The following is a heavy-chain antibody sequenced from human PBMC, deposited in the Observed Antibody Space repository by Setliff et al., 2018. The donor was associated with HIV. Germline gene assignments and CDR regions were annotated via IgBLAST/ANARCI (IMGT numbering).Heavy chain of an antibody. D-gene: IGHD3-22*01. Sequence: ASVKVSCKTSGYTFSAHYIHWVRQAPGQGLEWMGWIDPNSGDTNYAQKFQGRVTMARDTSISTAYMEMRTLRSDDTAVYYCVRGVTRDISGYYRDEYFQHWGQGTPVTVSS. CDR2: IDPNSGDT. V-gene: IGHV1-2*02. CDR3: VRGVTRDISGYYRDEYFQH. J-gene: IGHJ1*01. CDR1: GYTFSAHY.